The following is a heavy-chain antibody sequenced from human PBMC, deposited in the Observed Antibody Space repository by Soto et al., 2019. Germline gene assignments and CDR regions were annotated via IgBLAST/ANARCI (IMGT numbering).Heavy chain of an antibody. D-gene: IGHD1-1*01. V-gene: IGHV1-69*18. CDR1: GGTFSGAG. CDR2: HIPMFGST. J-gene: IGHJ4*02. Sequence: QVHLVQSGAEVRQPGSSVRVSCKASGGTFSGAGVSWVRQAPGQGLEWMGNHIPMFGSTNYAEKFQGRLTISADATATTAYMDLSSLRSDDTAVYYCARGEGFNYYFDYWGQGALVTVSS. CDR3: ARGEGFNYYFDY.